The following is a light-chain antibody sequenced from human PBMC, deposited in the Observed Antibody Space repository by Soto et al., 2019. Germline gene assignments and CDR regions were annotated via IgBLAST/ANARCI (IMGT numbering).Light chain of an antibody. V-gene: IGLV2-14*01. CDR1: SSDVGAYSY. CDR3: SSYTSSITLV. Sequence: QSALTQPASVSGSPGQSITISCTGTSSDVGAYSYVSWYQQHPGKAPKLIIYDVSNRPSGVSNRFSGSKSGNTASLPLSGLQAEDEADYYCSSYTSSITLVFGGGTKLTVL. CDR2: DVS. J-gene: IGLJ2*01.